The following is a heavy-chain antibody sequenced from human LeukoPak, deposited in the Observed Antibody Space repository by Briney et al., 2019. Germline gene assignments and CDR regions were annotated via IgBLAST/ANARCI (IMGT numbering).Heavy chain of an antibody. V-gene: IGHV3-23*01. CDR3: AKDLSSGWYPYYFDF. D-gene: IGHD6-19*01. Sequence: GGSLRLSCAASGFTFSNYAMNWVRQAPGKGLEWVSAISGSGSATFNADSVKGRFTISRDNSKNTLYLQMNSLRAEDTAVYYCAKDLSSGWYPYYFDFWGRGTLVTVSS. CDR1: GFTFSNYA. J-gene: IGHJ4*02. CDR2: ISGSGSAT.